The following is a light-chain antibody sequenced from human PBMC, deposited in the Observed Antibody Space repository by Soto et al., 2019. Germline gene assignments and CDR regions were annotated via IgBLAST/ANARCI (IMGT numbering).Light chain of an antibody. Sequence: EIVMTQSPATLSVSPGERATLSCTASPSVSSNLAWYQQKPGQAPRLLIYGASTRATGIPARFSGSGSGTEFTLTISSLQSEDFAVYYCQQYNNWPPLTFGGGTKVDIK. CDR1: PSVSSN. V-gene: IGKV3-15*01. CDR2: GAS. J-gene: IGKJ4*01. CDR3: QQYNNWPPLT.